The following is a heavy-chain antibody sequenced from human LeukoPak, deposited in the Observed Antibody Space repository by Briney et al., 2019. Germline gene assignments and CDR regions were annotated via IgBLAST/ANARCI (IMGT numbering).Heavy chain of an antibody. CDR1: GGSISSYY. CDR2: IYYSGST. J-gene: IGHJ4*02. CDR3: ARADYGGNSAFDY. Sequence: SETLSLTCTVSGGSISSYYWSWIRQPPGKGLEWIGYIYYSGSTNYNPSLKSRVTISVDTSKNQFSLKLSPVTAADTAVYYCARADYGGNSAFDYWGQGTLVTVSS. D-gene: IGHD4-23*01. V-gene: IGHV4-59*08.